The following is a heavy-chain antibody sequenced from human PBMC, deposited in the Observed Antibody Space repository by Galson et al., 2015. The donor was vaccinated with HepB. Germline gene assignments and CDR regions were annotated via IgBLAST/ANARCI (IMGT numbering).Heavy chain of an antibody. CDR2: IYPGDSDT. CDR3: ARRAYSSSWFTKPFDY. D-gene: IGHD6-13*01. CDR1: GYSFTSYW. J-gene: IGHJ4*02. V-gene: IGHV5-51*01. Sequence: QSGAEVKKPGESLKISCKGSGYSFTSYWIGWVRQMPGKGLEWMGIIYPGDSDTRYSPSFQGQVTISADKSISTAYLQWSSLKASDTAMYYCARRAYSSSWFTKPFDYWCQGTLLTVSS.